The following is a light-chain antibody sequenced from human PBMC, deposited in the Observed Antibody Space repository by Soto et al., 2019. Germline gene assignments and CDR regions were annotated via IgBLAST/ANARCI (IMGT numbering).Light chain of an antibody. Sequence: TQSTTTLSLSPGERATLSCRASQSVSSNLAWYQHQPGQAPRVLIYGASTRATGIPARFSGSGSGTEFTLTISSLQSEDFAVYYCQQYNNLPITFGHGTRLDIK. V-gene: IGKV3-15*01. CDR1: QSVSSN. CDR2: GAS. CDR3: QQYNNLPIT. J-gene: IGKJ5*01.